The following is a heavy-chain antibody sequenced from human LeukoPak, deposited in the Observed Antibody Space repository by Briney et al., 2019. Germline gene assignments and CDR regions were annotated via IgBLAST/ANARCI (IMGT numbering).Heavy chain of an antibody. CDR3: ARGVVVAARPYNWFDP. V-gene: IGHV1-46*01. CDR2: INPSGGST. D-gene: IGHD2-15*01. J-gene: IGHJ5*02. CDR1: GYTFTSYY. Sequence: ASVKVSCKASGYTFTSYYMHWVRQAPGQGLEWMGIINPSGGSTSYAQKFQGGVTMTRDTSTSTVYMELSSLRSEDTAVYYCARGVVVAARPYNWFDPWGQGTLVTVSS.